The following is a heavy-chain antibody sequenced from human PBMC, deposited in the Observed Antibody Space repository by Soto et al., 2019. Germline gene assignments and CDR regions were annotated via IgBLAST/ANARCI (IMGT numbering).Heavy chain of an antibody. Sequence: SETLSLTCTVSGGSISSSSYYWGWIRQPPGKGLEWIGSIYYSGSTYYNPSLKSRVTISVDTSKNQFSLKLSSVTAADTAVYYCARLPEGIDYDFIIGAFDIWGQGTMVTVSS. CDR1: GGSISSSSYY. D-gene: IGHD3-3*01. CDR2: IYYSGST. V-gene: IGHV4-39*01. J-gene: IGHJ3*02. CDR3: ARLPEGIDYDFIIGAFDI.